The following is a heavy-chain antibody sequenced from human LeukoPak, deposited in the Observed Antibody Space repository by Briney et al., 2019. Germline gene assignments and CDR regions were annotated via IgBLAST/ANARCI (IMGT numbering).Heavy chain of an antibody. Sequence: SETLSLTCAVYGGSFSGYYWSWIRQPPGKGLEWIGEINHSGSTNYNPSLKSRVTISVDTSKNQFSLKLSSVTAADTAVYYCARLDRWLRYFDYWGQGTLVTVSS. J-gene: IGHJ4*02. CDR2: INHSGST. CDR1: GGSFSGYY. V-gene: IGHV4-34*01. D-gene: IGHD5-12*01. CDR3: ARLDRWLRYFDY.